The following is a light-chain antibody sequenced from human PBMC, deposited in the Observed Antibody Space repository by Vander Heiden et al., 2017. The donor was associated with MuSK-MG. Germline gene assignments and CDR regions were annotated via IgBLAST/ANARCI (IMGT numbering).Light chain of an antibody. Sequence: QSAQTQPASVSGSPGQSITISCTATGSAIGGYNYVSWYQQHPGKAPKLMIYDVTNRPSGVSNRFSGSRSGNTASLTISGLQADDETDYYCSSYTSSSTLVFGGGTKLTVL. J-gene: IGLJ2*01. CDR1: GSAIGGYNY. CDR2: DVT. V-gene: IGLV2-14*03. CDR3: SSYTSSSTLV.